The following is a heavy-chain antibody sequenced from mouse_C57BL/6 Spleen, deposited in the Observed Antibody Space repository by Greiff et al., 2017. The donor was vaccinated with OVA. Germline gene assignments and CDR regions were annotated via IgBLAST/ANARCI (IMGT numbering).Heavy chain of an antibody. CDR3: ARYDGYSYAMDY. Sequence: EVKVVESGGGLVKPGGSLKLSCAASGFTFSDYGMHWVRQAPEKGLEWVAYISSGSSTIYYSDTVKGRFTISRDNAKNTLFLQMTSLRSEDTAMYYCARYDGYSYAMDYWGQGTSVTVSS. CDR2: ISSGSSTI. D-gene: IGHD2-3*01. J-gene: IGHJ4*01. V-gene: IGHV5-17*01. CDR1: GFTFSDYG.